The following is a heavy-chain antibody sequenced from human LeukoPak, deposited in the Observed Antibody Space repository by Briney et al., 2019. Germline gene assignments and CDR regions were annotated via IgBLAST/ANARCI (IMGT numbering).Heavy chain of an antibody. CDR2: IYYTGSGST. CDR3: ASLAGSGKYYYYMDV. CDR1: GGSISSSSHY. V-gene: IGHV4-39*01. D-gene: IGHD3-10*01. Sequence: RSSETLSLTCTVSGGSISSSSHYWGWIRRPPGKGLEWIGSIYYTGSGSTYYNPSLKSRVTVSVDTSKNQFSLKMSSVTAADTAVYYCASLAGSGKYYYYMDVWGKGTTVTVSS. J-gene: IGHJ6*03.